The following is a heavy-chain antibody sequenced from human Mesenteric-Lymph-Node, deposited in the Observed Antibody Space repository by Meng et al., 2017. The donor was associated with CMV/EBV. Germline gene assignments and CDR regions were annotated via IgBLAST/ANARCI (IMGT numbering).Heavy chain of an antibody. CDR1: GYSFTGYS. D-gene: IGHD1-1*01. CDR3: GRGQQTFDP. V-gene: IGHV1-2*06. J-gene: IGHJ5*02. CDR2: ISPNTDDT. Sequence: QVQLVRSGAEVKKPGASVKVACKASGYSFTGYSIHWVRQAPGQGLEWMGRISPNTDDTIYEGNLQGRVTMTRDTSINTAYMELSSLTSDDTAVYYCGRGQQTFDPWGQGTLVTVSS.